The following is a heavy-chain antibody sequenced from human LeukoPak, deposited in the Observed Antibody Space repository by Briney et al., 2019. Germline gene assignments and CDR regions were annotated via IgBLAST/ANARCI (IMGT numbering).Heavy chain of an antibody. CDR3: AVGVIRYDSSGPYWYFDL. V-gene: IGHV1-69*05. CDR2: IIPIFGTA. D-gene: IGHD3-22*01. Sequence: SVKVSCKASGGTFSSCAISWVRQAPGQGLEWMEGIIPIFGTANYAQKFQGRVTITTDESTSTAYMELSSLRSEDTAVYYCAVGVIRYDSSGPYWYFDLWGRGTLVTVSS. J-gene: IGHJ2*01. CDR1: GGTFSSCA.